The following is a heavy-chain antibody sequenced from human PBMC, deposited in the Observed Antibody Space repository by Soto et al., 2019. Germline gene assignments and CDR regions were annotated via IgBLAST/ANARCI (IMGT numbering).Heavy chain of an antibody. CDR1: GFTFSSYA. Sequence: GGSLRLSCAASGFTFSSYAMSWVRQAPGKGLEWVSAISGSGGSTYYADSVKGRFTISRDNSKNTLYLQMNSLRAEDTVIYYCAKCPRSTSCYLRMDVWGQGTTVTVSS. CDR2: ISGSGGST. CDR3: AKCPRSTSCYLRMDV. D-gene: IGHD2-2*01. J-gene: IGHJ6*02. V-gene: IGHV3-23*01.